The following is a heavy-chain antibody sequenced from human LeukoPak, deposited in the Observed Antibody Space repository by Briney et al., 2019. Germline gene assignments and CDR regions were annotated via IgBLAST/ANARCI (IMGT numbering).Heavy chain of an antibody. D-gene: IGHD5-18*01. CDR3: ARDAVDTALAGGDYFYYYMDV. CDR2: IYSGGYT. J-gene: IGHJ6*03. Sequence: GGSLRLSCAASGFTVSSSYMIWVRQAPGKGLEWVSVIYSGGYTYYADPVKGRFTISRDHSKNRLYLQMNYLRAEDTAVYYCARDAVDTALAGGDYFYYYMDVWGKGTTVTVSS. CDR1: GFTVSSSY. V-gene: IGHV3-53*05.